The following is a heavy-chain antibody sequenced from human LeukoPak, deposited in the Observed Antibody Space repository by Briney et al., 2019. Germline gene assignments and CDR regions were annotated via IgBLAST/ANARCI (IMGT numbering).Heavy chain of an antibody. J-gene: IGHJ3*02. D-gene: IGHD1-26*01. CDR3: ASFKVGHDAFDI. CDR1: GGSISSSSYH. V-gene: IGHV4-39*07. CDR2: IFYSGST. Sequence: SETLPLTCSVSGGSISSSSYHWGWIRQPPGKGLEWIGSIFYSGSTYYNPSLKSRLTISVDTSKNQFSLKLSSVTAADTAVYYCASFKVGHDAFDIWGQGTMVTVSS.